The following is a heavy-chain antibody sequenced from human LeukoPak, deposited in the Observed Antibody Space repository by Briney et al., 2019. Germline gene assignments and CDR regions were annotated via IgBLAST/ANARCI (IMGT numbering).Heavy chain of an antibody. J-gene: IGHJ6*03. CDR1: GFTFSSYA. V-gene: IGHV3-23*01. Sequence: GGSLRLSCAASGFTFSSYAMSWVRQAPGKGLEWVSAISGSVGSTYYADSVKGRFTISRDNSKNTLYLQMNSLRAEDTAVYYCAKVNSWTPYYYYYMDVWGKGTTVTVSS. CDR2: ISGSVGST. D-gene: IGHD6-13*01. CDR3: AKVNSWTPYYYYYMDV.